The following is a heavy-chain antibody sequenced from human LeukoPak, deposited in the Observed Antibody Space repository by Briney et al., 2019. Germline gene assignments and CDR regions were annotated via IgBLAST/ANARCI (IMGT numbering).Heavy chain of an antibody. V-gene: IGHV4-4*07. Sequence: SETLSLICTVSGGSINSFYWTWIRQPAGKGLEWIGRIYTSGSTNYNPSLKSRVTMSVDTSKNQFSLKLSSVTAADTAVYYCARDIVVAGLDYWGQGTLVTVSS. D-gene: IGHD2-15*01. CDR1: GGSINSFY. CDR2: IYTSGST. CDR3: ARDIVVAGLDY. J-gene: IGHJ4*02.